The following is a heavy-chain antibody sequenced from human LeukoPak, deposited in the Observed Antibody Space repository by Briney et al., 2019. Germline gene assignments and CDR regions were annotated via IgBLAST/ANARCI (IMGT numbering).Heavy chain of an antibody. V-gene: IGHV1-18*01. J-gene: IGHJ4*02. Sequence: ASVKFSCKASGYTFTSYGIIWVRQAPGQGLEWMGWISAYNGNTNYAQKLQGRVTMTTDTSTSTAYMELRSLRSDDTAVYYCARDIRVRGGGTTGYWGQGTLVTVSS. CDR1: GYTFTSYG. D-gene: IGHD1-7*01. CDR3: ARDIRVRGGGTTGY. CDR2: ISAYNGNT.